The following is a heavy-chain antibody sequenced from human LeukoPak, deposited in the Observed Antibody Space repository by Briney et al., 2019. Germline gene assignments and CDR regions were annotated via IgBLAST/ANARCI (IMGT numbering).Heavy chain of an antibody. J-gene: IGHJ4*02. V-gene: IGHV4-39*07. CDR3: ARDSCSSTSCRKKFDN. CDR2: IYFSGST. Sequence: PSETLSLTCTVSGDSISSANYYWGWVRQPPGKGLEWNGSIYFSGSTYYNPSLKSRVTISVETSKVQFSLKLSSVTAADTALYYCARDSCSSTSCRKKFDNWGQGTLVTVSS. D-gene: IGHD2-2*01. CDR1: GDSISSANYY.